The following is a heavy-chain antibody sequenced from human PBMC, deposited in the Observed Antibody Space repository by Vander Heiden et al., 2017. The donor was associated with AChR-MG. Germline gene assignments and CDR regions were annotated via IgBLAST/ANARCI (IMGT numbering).Heavy chain of an antibody. D-gene: IGHD5-12*01. Sequence: QVQLVESGGGVVQPGRSLRLSCAASGFTFSTYAMHGVRQAPGQGLEWVAVKSNDGNKKHYTDSVKGRFTISRDNSKNTLYLQMNNLRVEDTALYYCAAGSPYSGYDTYDNWGQGTLVTVSS. CDR3: AAGSPYSGYDTYDN. CDR1: GFTFSTYA. V-gene: IGHV3-30-3*01. CDR2: KSNDGNKK. J-gene: IGHJ4*02.